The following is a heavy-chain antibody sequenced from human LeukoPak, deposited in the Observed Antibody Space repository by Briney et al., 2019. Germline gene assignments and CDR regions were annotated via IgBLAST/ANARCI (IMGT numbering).Heavy chain of an antibody. CDR1: GFTVSSNY. V-gene: IGHV3-53*01. CDR2: IYSGGST. CDR3: AKKQYDYVWGSLS. D-gene: IGHD3-16*01. Sequence: GGSLRLSCAASGFTVSSNYMSWVRQAPGKGLEWVSVIYSGGSTYYADSVKGRFTISRDNSKNALYLQMNSLRAEDTAVYYCAKKQYDYVWGSLSWGQGTLVTVSS. J-gene: IGHJ5*02.